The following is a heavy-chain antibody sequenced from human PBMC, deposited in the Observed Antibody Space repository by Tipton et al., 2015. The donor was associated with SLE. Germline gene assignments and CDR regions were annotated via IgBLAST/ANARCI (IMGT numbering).Heavy chain of an antibody. J-gene: IGHJ4*02. V-gene: IGHV4-4*07. Sequence: LRLSCIVSGGSISSYYWSWIRQPAGKGLEWIGRIYTTGSTNYNPSLKSRVTMSVDTSKNQFSLKLSSVTAADTAVYYCASLGTYYYDSSGYSDYWGQGTLVTVSS. CDR1: GGSISSYY. CDR3: ASLGTYYYDSSGYSDY. D-gene: IGHD3-22*01. CDR2: IYTTGST.